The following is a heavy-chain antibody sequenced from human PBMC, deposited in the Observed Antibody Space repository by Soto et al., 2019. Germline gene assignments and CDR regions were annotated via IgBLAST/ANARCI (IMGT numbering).Heavy chain of an antibody. CDR3: ARAFFYQGSDSRGYSFDAFDF. J-gene: IGHJ3*01. V-gene: IGHV1-18*01. D-gene: IGHD3-22*01. Sequence: QVQLVQSGAEVKKPGASVKVSCKASGYTFTSSGMSWVRQAPGQGLEWMGWISAHTGSSEYAQRCQGRVTMTTGRATSTAYMELRSLRADDTAGYYCARAFFYQGSDSRGYSFDAFDFWGPGTRVTGAS. CDR2: ISAHTGSS. CDR1: GYTFTSSG.